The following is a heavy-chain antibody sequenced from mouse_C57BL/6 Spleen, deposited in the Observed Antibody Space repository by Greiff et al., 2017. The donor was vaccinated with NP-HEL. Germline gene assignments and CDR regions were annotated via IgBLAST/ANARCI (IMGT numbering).Heavy chain of an antibody. J-gene: IGHJ4*01. Sequence: VQLQQSGPGLVQPSQSLSITCTVSGFSLTSYGVHWVRQSPGKGLEWLGVIWRGGSTDYNAAFMSRLSITKDNSNSPVFFKMNSLQADDTAIYNCAKADSSEYYAMDDWGQGTSVTVSS. CDR1: GFSLTSYG. CDR2: IWRGGST. V-gene: IGHV2-5*01. D-gene: IGHD3-2*02. CDR3: AKADSSEYYAMDD.